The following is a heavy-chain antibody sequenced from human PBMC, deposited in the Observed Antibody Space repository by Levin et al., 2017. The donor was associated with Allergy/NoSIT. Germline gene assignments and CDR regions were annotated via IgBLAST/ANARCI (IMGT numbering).Heavy chain of an antibody. CDR1: GFTSSTYA. V-gene: IGHV3-23*01. CDR2: ISRSGDRT. D-gene: IGHD2-2*01. J-gene: IGHJ4*02. Sequence: GGSLRLSCAASGFTSSTYAMSWVRLAPGKGLEWVSGISRSGDRTYYADSVKGRFTIYRDNSKNTLYMQMDTLRGEDTAVYYCARLGGDIVVVPGVLGRRLSQGYKLDFWGQGTQVTGSS. CDR3: ARLGGDIVVVPGVLGRRLSQGYKLDF.